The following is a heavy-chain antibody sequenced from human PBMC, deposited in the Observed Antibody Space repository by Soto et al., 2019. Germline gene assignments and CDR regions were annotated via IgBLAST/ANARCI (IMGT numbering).Heavy chain of an antibody. Sequence: NPSETLSLTCTVSGGSISSGDYYWSWIRQPPGKGLEWIGYIYYSGSTYYNPSLKSRVTISVDTSKNQFSLKLSSVTAADTAVYYCAREEDILTGYYNDYWGQGTLVTV. CDR3: AREEDILTGYYNDY. D-gene: IGHD3-9*01. J-gene: IGHJ4*02. CDR2: IYYSGST. CDR1: GGSISSGDYY. V-gene: IGHV4-30-4*01.